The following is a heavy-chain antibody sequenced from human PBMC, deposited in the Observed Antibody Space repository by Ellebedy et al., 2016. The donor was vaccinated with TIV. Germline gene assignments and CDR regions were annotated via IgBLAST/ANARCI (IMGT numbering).Heavy chain of an antibody. J-gene: IGHJ4*02. D-gene: IGHD4-23*01. CDR3: ARDAAGNGGKLDY. V-gene: IGHV3-30*14. CDR2: IASDGNNK. CDR1: GFTFSSYT. Sequence: GESLKISCAAPGFTFSSYTIHWIRQAPGKGLEWVAFIASDGNNKFYADSVKGRFTISRDSSKNTLYLQMNSLRAEDTAVYYCARDAAGNGGKLDYWGQGALVTVSS.